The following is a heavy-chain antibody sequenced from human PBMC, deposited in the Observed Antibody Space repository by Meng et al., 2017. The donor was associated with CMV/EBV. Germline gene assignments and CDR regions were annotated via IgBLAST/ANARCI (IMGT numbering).Heavy chain of an antibody. CDR2: IGTAGDT. V-gene: IGHV3-13*01. D-gene: IGHD1-26*01. J-gene: IGHJ4*02. Sequence: ETLSLTCAASGFTFSSYDMHWVRQATGKGLEWVSAIGTAGDTYYPGSVKGRFTISRENAKNSLYLQMNSLRAGDTAVYYCARARAGGSYVDYWGQGTLVTVS. CDR1: GFTFSSYD. CDR3: ARARAGGSYVDY.